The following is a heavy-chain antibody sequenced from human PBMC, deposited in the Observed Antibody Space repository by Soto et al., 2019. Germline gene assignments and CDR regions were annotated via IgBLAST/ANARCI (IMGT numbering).Heavy chain of an antibody. CDR2: INHSGST. CDR3: ARVSGIYYYGMDV. D-gene: IGHD3-10*01. Sequence: SETLSLTCIVSAGSISSTTYYWGWIRQPPGKGLEWIGEINHSGSTNYNPSLKSRVTISVDTSKNQFSLKLSSVTAADTAVYYCARVSGIYYYGMDVWGQGTTVTVSS. J-gene: IGHJ6*02. CDR1: AGSISSTTYY. V-gene: IGHV4-39*07.